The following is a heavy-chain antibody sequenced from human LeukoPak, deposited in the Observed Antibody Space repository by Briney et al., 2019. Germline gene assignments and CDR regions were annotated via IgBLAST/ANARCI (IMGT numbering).Heavy chain of an antibody. J-gene: IGHJ5*02. V-gene: IGHV1-2*02. Sequence: ASVKVSCKASGYTFTGYYMHWVRQAPGQGLEWMGWINPNSGGTNYAQKFQGRVTMTRDTSISTAYMELSRLRSDDTAVYCCARDQRYCSGGSCYPDWFDPWGQGTLVTVSS. CDR3: ARDQRYCSGGSCYPDWFDP. CDR2: INPNSGGT. CDR1: GYTFTGYY. D-gene: IGHD2-15*01.